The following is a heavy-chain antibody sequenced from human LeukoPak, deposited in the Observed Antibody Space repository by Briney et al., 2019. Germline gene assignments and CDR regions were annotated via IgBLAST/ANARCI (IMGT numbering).Heavy chain of an antibody. CDR3: ATSRYVNDGVYYTQDDS. CDR2: IYPDDSDT. J-gene: IGHJ5*01. Sequence: GESLKISCKDSGYFFINYWIAWVRQMPGKGLEWMGIIYPDDSDTRYSPSFQGQVSISVDKSISTAYLQWSSLKASDTAMYYCATSRYVNDGVYYTQDDSWGQGTLVTVSS. D-gene: IGHD2-8*01. CDR1: GYFFINYW. V-gene: IGHV5-51*01.